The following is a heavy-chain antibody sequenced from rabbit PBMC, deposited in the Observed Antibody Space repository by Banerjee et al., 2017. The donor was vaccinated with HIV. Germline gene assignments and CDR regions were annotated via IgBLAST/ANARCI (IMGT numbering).Heavy chain of an antibody. Sequence: QEQLVESGGGLVQPGGSLKLSCKASGFTLSSYYMCWVRQAPGKGLEWIGCIDTGSSGSTYYASWAKGRFTISKTSSTTVTLQMTSLTAADTATYFCARDRTSVGGYVWDLWGQGTLVTVS. D-gene: IGHD1-1*01. CDR3: ARDRTSVGGYVWDL. CDR1: GFTLSSYY. CDR2: IDTGSSGST. V-gene: IGHV1S45*01. J-gene: IGHJ4*01.